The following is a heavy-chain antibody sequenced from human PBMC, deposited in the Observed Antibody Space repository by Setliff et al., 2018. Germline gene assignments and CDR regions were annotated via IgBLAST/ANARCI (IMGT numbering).Heavy chain of an antibody. Sequence: GGSLRLSCAASGFTFSSYAMHWVRQAPGKGLEWVAVISYDGSNKYYADSVKGRFTISRDNSKNTLYLQMNSLRAEDTAVYFCARIPRNFYFDYWGQGTLVTVSS. CDR3: ARIPRNFYFDY. D-gene: IGHD2-2*02. V-gene: IGHV3-30-3*01. CDR2: ISYDGSNK. CDR1: GFTFSSYA. J-gene: IGHJ4*02.